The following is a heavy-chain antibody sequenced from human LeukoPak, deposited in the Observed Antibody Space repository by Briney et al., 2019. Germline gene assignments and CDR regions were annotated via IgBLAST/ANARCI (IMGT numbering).Heavy chain of an antibody. V-gene: IGHV4-34*01. Sequence: SETLSLTCAVYGGSFSGYYWSWIRQPPGKGLEWIGEINHSGSTNYNPSLKSRVTISVDTSKNQFSLKLSSVTAADTAVYYCAKTLRPMIRGVITDYWGQGTLVTVSS. CDR3: AKTLRPMIRGVITDY. D-gene: IGHD3-10*01. CDR1: GGSFSGYY. J-gene: IGHJ4*02. CDR2: INHSGST.